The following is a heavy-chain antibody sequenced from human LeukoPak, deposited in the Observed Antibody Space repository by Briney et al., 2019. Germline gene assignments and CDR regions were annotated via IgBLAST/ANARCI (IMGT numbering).Heavy chain of an antibody. J-gene: IGHJ4*02. V-gene: IGHV3-74*01. CDR3: VRDFRSADY. CDR2: ICPDGTGI. CDR1: GFIFSLYC. Sequence: SGGSLRLSCAASGFIFSLYCMHWVRQAPGKGPMWVSRICPDGTGISYADSVKARFTTPRDNAKNTVYLQMNGLREEDTAVYYCVRDFRSADYWGQGTLVTVSS.